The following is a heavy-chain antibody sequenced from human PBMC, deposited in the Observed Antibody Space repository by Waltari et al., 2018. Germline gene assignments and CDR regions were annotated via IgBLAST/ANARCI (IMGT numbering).Heavy chain of an antibody. Sequence: EVQLVQSGAEVKKPGESLTISCKVSGYSFTTYWIGWGRQLPGEGLEWMGLIYPGDSDRRYSPSFQGQVTFSADKSISTAYLQWSSLKASDTAIYYCARGSTFYGLDVWGQGTPVIVS. CDR1: GYSFTTYW. J-gene: IGHJ6*02. V-gene: IGHV5-51*01. CDR3: ARGSTFYGLDV. D-gene: IGHD6-13*01. CDR2: IYPGDSDR.